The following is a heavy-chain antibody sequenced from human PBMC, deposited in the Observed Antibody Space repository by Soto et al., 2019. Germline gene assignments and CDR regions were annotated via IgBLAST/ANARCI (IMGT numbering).Heavy chain of an antibody. J-gene: IGHJ4*02. CDR2: IKHDGSVQ. Sequence: QPGGSLRLSCEASGFTFSGYWMSWVRQAPGKGLGWVADIKHDGSVQYYVDSVKGRFTISRDNAKKLLFLQMNGLRAEDTALYYCARATYSNAWYRFDLWGQGTLVTASS. CDR3: ARATYSNAWYRFDL. CDR1: GFTFSGYW. D-gene: IGHD4-4*01. V-gene: IGHV3-7*03.